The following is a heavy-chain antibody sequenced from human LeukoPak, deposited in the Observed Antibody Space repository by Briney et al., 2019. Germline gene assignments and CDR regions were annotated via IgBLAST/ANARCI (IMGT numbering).Heavy chain of an antibody. CDR2: ISGSGGST. CDR1: GFTFSSNN. J-gene: IGHJ5*02. D-gene: IGHD3-3*01. Sequence: PGGSLRLSCAASGFTFSSNNMSWFRQAPGKGLEWVSPISGSGGSTYYADSVKGRFTISRDNSKNTLYLQMNSLRAEDTAVYYCAKEIREVRFLEWLLKAFDPWGQGTLVTVSS. CDR3: AKEIREVRFLEWLLKAFDP. V-gene: IGHV3-23*01.